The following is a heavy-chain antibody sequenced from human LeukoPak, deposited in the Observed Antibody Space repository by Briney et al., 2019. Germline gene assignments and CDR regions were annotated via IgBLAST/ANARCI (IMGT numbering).Heavy chain of an antibody. CDR1: GFTFDDFA. D-gene: IGHD3/OR15-3a*01. CDR3: AKVIVGTFAILES. CDR2: INWNGRSI. J-gene: IGHJ4*02. V-gene: IGHV3-9*01. Sequence: PGRSLRLSCAASGFTFDDFAMHWVRHGPGKGLEWVSGINWNGRSIDYADSVKGRFTVSRDNGKNSLYLQMSSLRPEDTAFYYCAKVIVGTFAILESWGQGTLVTVSS.